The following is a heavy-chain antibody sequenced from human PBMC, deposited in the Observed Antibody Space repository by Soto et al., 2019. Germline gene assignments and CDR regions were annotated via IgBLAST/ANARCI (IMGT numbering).Heavy chain of an antibody. V-gene: IGHV1-69*02. CDR3: ARGVGTISYYFDY. Sequence: QVQLVQSGAEVKKPGSSVKVSCKASGGTFSSYTIIWVRQAPGQGLEWVGRIIPILGIANYAQKFQGRVTITADKSTSTAHMELSSLRSEDTAVYYCARGVGTISYYFDYWGQGTLVTVSS. D-gene: IGHD3-3*01. CDR1: GGTFSSYT. CDR2: IIPILGIA. J-gene: IGHJ4*02.